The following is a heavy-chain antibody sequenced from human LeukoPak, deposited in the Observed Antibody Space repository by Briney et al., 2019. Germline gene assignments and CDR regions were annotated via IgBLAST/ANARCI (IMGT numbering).Heavy chain of an antibody. CDR2: INHSGST. J-gene: IGHJ4*02. CDR3: AGRENYYDSSGYPYYFDY. Sequence: MSSETLSLTCAVYGGSFSGYYWSWIRQPPGKGLEWIGEINHSGSTNYNPSLKSRVTISVDTSKNQFSLKLSSVTAADTAVYYCAGRENYYDSSGYPYYFDYWGQGTLVTVSS. D-gene: IGHD3-22*01. V-gene: IGHV4-34*01. CDR1: GGSFSGYY.